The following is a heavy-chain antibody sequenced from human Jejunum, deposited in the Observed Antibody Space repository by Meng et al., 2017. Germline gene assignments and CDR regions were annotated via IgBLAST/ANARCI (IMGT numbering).Heavy chain of an antibody. CDR3: DSSGYYDY. V-gene: IGHV3-23*01. CDR1: GFSFSIYD. CDR2: IKGNGGAT. J-gene: IGHJ4*02. Sequence: GESLKISCAASGFSFSIYDMSWVRQAPGKGLEWVSAIKGNGGATYYADSVKGRFTISRDNSKNMLYLQMNSLRAEDTAIYYCDSSGYYDYWGQGTLVTVSS. D-gene: IGHD3-22*01.